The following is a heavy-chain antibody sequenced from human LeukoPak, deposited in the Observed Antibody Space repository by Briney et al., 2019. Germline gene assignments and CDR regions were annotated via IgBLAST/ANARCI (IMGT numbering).Heavy chain of an antibody. D-gene: IGHD2-21*02. J-gene: IGHJ4*02. CDR2: ISAYNGNT. CDR1: GYTFTSYG. Sequence: GASVKVSCKASGYTFTSYGISWVRQAPGQGLEWMGWISAYNGNTNYAQKLQGRVTMTTDTSTSTAYMELTSLRSDDTAVYYCARDKEKYDFTRGISHYFDYWGQGTLVTVSS. CDR3: ARDKEKYDFTRGISHYFDY. V-gene: IGHV1-18*01.